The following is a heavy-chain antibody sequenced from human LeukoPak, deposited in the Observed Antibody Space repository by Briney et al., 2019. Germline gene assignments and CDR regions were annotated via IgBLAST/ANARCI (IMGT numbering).Heavy chain of an antibody. CDR1: GGSISGYY. CDR3: ARTSALYRYDNSGSYYYYYMDV. CDR2: IYYSGNS. D-gene: IGHD3-22*01. Sequence: SDTLSLTCTVSGGSISGYYWSWIRQPPGKGLQWIGYIYYSGNSEYNLSLKSRVSISLDTSRNRFSLELRSVTAADTATYYCARTSALYRYDNSGSYYYYYMDVWGKGTTVAVSS. V-gene: IGHV4-59*07. J-gene: IGHJ6*03.